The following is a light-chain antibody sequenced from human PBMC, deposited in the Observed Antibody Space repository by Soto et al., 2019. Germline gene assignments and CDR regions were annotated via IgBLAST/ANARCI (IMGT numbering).Light chain of an antibody. Sequence: DIQMTQSPSTLSASVGDRVTITCRASQSSSRWLAWYQQKPGKVPKLLIYKASNLERGVPSRFSGSGSGTEFSLTSSSLQPDDFATYYCQEFNTWTFGQGTKVEIK. CDR1: QSSSRW. CDR2: KAS. J-gene: IGKJ1*01. V-gene: IGKV1-5*03. CDR3: QEFNTWT.